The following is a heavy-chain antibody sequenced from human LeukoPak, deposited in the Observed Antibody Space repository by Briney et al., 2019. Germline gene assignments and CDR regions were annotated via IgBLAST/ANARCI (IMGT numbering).Heavy chain of an antibody. CDR2: IYYSGST. Sequence: RPSETLSLTCTVSGGSISSSSYYWGWIRQPPGKGLEWIGSIYYSGSTNYNPSLKSRVTISVDTSKNQFSLKLSSVTAADTAVYCCARHPSHMTVVVTAPLYAFDIWGQGTMVTVSS. CDR1: GGSISSSSYY. CDR3: ARHPSHMTVVVTAPLYAFDI. D-gene: IGHD2-21*02. J-gene: IGHJ3*02. V-gene: IGHV4-39*01.